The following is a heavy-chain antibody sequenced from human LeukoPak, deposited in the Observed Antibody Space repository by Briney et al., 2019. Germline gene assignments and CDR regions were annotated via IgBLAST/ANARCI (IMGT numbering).Heavy chain of an antibody. V-gene: IGHV3-30*18. CDR1: GFTFSSYG. CDR3: AKAPRLGELSPHFDY. J-gene: IGHJ4*02. Sequence: GGSLRLSCAASGFTFSSYGMHWVRQAPGKGLEWVAVISYDGSNKYYADSVKGRFTISRDNSKNTLYLQMNSLRAEDTAVYYCAKAPRLGELSPHFDYWGQGTLVTVSS. D-gene: IGHD3-16*02. CDR2: ISYDGSNK.